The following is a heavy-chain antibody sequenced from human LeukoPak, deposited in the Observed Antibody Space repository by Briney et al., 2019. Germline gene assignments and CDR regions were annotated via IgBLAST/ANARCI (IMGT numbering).Heavy chain of an antibody. CDR2: IYSGGST. D-gene: IGHD6-13*01. CDR3: AKDKTGSWYSDAFDI. J-gene: IGHJ3*02. V-gene: IGHV3-53*01. CDR1: GFTVSSNY. Sequence: GGSLRLSCSASGFTVSSNYMSWVRQAPGKGLEWVSVIYSGGSTYYADSVKGRFTISRDNSKNTLYLQMNSLRAEDTAVYYCAKDKTGSWYSDAFDIWGQGTMVTVSS.